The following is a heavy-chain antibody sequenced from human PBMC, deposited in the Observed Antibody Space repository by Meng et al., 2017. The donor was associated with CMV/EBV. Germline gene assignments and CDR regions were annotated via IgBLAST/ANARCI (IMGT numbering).Heavy chain of an antibody. D-gene: IGHD1-26*01. CDR1: GYTFTGYY. CDR2: INPNSGGT. J-gene: IGHJ4*02. Sequence: ASVKVSCKASGYTFTGYYMHWVRQAPGQGLEWMGWINPNSGGTNYAQKFQGRVTMTRDTSISTAYMELSRLRSDDTAVYYRARGNTINSGSYFYYFDYWGQGTLVTVSS. CDR3: ARGNTINSGSYFYYFDY. V-gene: IGHV1-2*02.